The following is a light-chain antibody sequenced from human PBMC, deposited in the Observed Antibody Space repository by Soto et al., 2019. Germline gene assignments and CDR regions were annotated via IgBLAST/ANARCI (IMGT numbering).Light chain of an antibody. V-gene: IGKV1-5*03. CDR2: KAS. J-gene: IGKJ2*01. CDR1: QSIGYW. CDR3: QQYNSYCYT. Sequence: DIQMTQSPSTLSASVGDRVTLICRASQSIGYWLAWYQQKPGKAPKVLIHKASSLASGVPSRFSGSGSGTQFTLTISSLQPDDFATYYCQQYNSYCYTFGQGTKLEI.